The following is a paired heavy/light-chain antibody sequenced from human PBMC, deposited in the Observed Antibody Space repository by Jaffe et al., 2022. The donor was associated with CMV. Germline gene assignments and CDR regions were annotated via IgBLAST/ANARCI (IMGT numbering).Heavy chain of an antibody. CDR2: MNPNSGNT. J-gene: IGHJ6*02. V-gene: IGHV1-8*01. CDR1: GYTFTSYD. CDR3: ARGTSQQLLPLWYYYYYGMDV. D-gene: IGHD6-13*01. Sequence: QVQLVQSGAEVKKPGASVKVSCKASGYTFTSYDINWVRQATGQGLEWMGWMNPNSGNTGYAQKFQGRVTMTRNTSISTAYMELSSLRSEDTAVYYCARGTSQQLLPLWYYYYYGMDVWGQGTTVTVSS.
Light chain of an antibody. CDR1: SLRSYY. J-gene: IGLJ3*02. CDR3: NSRDSSGNPWV. CDR2: GKN. V-gene: IGLV3-19*01. Sequence: SSELTQDPAVSVALGQTVRITCQGDSLRSYYASWYQQKPGQAPVLVIYGKNNRPSGIPDRFSGSSSGNTASLTITGAQAEDEADYYCNSRDSSGNPWVFGGGTKLTVL.